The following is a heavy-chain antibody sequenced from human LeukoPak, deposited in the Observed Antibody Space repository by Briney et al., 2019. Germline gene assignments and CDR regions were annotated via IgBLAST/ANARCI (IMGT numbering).Heavy chain of an antibody. D-gene: IGHD6-13*01. J-gene: IGHJ4*02. CDR2: IYYSGST. CDR3: ASGPFSSWYKVLDY. CDR1: GGSISSGGYY. Sequence: SETLSLTCTVSGGSISSGGYYWSWIRQHPGKGLEWIGYIYYSGSTSYNPSLKSRVTISVDTSKNQFSLKLSSVTAADTAVYYCASGPFSSWYKVLDYWGQGTLVTVSS. V-gene: IGHV4-31*03.